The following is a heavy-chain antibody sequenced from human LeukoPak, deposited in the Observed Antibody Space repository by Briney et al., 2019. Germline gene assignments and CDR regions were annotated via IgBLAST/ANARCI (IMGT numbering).Heavy chain of an antibody. CDR1: GGSISSYY. D-gene: IGHD3-3*01. J-gene: IGHJ6*03. CDR2: IYTSGST. V-gene: IGHV4-4*07. CDR3: ARVSPHGPDSEFTKIRSYYDFWSGYYYYYMDV. Sequence: SETLSLTCTVSGGSISSYYWSWIRRPAGKGLEWIGRIYTSGSTNYNPSLKSRVTMSVDTSKNQFSLKLSSVTAADTAVYYCARVSPHGPDSEFTKIRSYYDFWSGYYYYYMDVWGKGTTVTVSS.